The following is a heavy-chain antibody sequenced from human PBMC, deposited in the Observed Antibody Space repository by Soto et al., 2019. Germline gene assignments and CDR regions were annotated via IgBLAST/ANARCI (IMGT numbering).Heavy chain of an antibody. J-gene: IGHJ4*02. Sequence: QVQLVESGGGVVQPGRSLRLSCAASGFTFSSYAMHWVRQAPGKGLEWVAVISYDGANKYFADSVKGRFTISRDNSNNTLYLQMNSLRADDTAVYYCARDPGNYFDYWGQGTLVTVSS. CDR2: ISYDGANK. CDR3: ARDPGNYFDY. CDR1: GFTFSSYA. V-gene: IGHV3-30-3*01.